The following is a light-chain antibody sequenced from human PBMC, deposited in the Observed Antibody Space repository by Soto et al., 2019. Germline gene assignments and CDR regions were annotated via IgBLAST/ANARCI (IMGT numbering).Light chain of an antibody. J-gene: IGKJ5*01. V-gene: IGKV3-15*01. CDR3: QQYNNWPRIT. CDR2: DAS. CDR1: QSVSTK. Sequence: EIVMTQSPATLSVSPGERATLSCRASQSVSTKSAWYQQKPGQAPRILIYDASTRATGIPDRFSGSGSGTEFSLTISSLQSEDFSVYYYQQYNNWPRITFGQGTRLEIK.